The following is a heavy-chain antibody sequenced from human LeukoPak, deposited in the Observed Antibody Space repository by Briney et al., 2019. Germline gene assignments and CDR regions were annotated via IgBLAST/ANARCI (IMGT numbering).Heavy chain of an antibody. CDR2: FDPEDGET. J-gene: IGHJ4*02. CDR3: ATNPRYSSGWYYFDY. V-gene: IGHV1-24*01. Sequence: ASVKVSCKVSGYTLTELSMHWVRQAPGKGREWMGGFDPEDGETIYAQKFQGRVTMTEDTSTDTAYMELSSLRSEDTAVYYCATNPRYSSGWYYFDYWGQGTLVTVSS. CDR1: GYTLTELS. D-gene: IGHD6-19*01.